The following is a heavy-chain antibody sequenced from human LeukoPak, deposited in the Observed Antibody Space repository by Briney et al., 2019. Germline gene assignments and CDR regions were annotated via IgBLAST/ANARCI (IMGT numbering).Heavy chain of an antibody. D-gene: IGHD6-6*01. Sequence: GRSLRLSCVAAGFTSRKVWMGSVCQVPGKGLECVGRIRRNTDGCTTDYAAPVKGRFTISRDSSKNTLYLQMNSLRAADTAVYYCARDKGTSYLSSFDYWGQGTLVTVSS. V-gene: IGHV3-15*01. CDR2: IRRNTDGCTT. CDR3: ARDKGTSYLSSFDY. CDR1: GFTSRKVW. J-gene: IGHJ4*02.